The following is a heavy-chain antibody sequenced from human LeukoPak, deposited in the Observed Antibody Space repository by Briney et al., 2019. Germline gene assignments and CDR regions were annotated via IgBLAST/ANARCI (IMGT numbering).Heavy chain of an antibody. CDR2: IYTSGST. CDR1: GGSISSGSYY. D-gene: IGHD3-22*01. J-gene: IGHJ4*02. Sequence: PSETLSLTCTVSGGSISSGSYYWSWIRQPAGKGLEWIGRIYTSGSTNYNPSLKSRVTISVDTSKNQFSLKLNSVTAADTAVYYCARVSDYYDTSGPFDYWGQGTLVTVSS. CDR3: ARVSDYYDTSGPFDY. V-gene: IGHV4-61*02.